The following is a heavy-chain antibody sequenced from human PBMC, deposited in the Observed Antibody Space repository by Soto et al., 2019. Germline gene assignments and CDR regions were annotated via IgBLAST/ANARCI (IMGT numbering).Heavy chain of an antibody. CDR3: ARHTVYDSPHY. Sequence: LSLTCTVSGGSISSSSYYWGWIRQPPGKGLEWIGSIYYSGSTYYNPSLKSRVTISVDTSKNQFSLKLSSVTAADTAVYYCARHTVYDSPHYCGQGALVTVSS. V-gene: IGHV4-39*01. CDR2: IYYSGST. J-gene: IGHJ4*02. D-gene: IGHD3-22*01. CDR1: GGSISSSSYY.